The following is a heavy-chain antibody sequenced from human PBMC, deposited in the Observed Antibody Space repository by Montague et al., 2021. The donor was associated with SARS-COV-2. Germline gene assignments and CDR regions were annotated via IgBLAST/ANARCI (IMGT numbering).Heavy chain of an antibody. J-gene: IGHJ6*03. CDR1: GGSFSGYH. Sequence: SETLSLTCAVYGGSFSGYHWTWIRQSPGKGLEWIGEINTSGSTNYNPSLKSRITISGDTSKNQFSLKLTSVTAADTAVYYCARGRIDVNMIVVVVAEASFYMDVWGKGTTVTVSS. D-gene: IGHD3-22*01. V-gene: IGHV4-34*01. CDR3: ARGRIDVNMIVVVVAEASFYMDV. CDR2: INTSGST.